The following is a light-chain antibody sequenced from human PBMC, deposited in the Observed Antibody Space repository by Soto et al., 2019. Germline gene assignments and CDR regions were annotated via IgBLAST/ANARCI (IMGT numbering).Light chain of an antibody. J-gene: IGKJ2*01. CDR1: QSVSSY. CDR3: QQRSNWHPMYT. CDR2: DAS. V-gene: IGKV3-11*01. Sequence: EIVLTQSPATLSLSPGERATLSCRASQSVSSYLAWYQQKPGQAPRLLIYDASNRATGIPARFSGSGSGTDFTLTICSLEPADFAVYYCQQRSNWHPMYTFGQGTKLEIK.